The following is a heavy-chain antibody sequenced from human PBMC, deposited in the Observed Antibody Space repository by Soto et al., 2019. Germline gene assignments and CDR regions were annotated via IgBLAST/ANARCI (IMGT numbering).Heavy chain of an antibody. CDR3: QARWPLPTAGSGAYSYYYMEV. J-gene: IGHJ6*02. Sequence: QLQLQESGSGLVKPSQTLSLTCAVSGGSISSGGYSWSWILQPPGKGLEWIGYIYHSGSTYYSPSLKTRVTISVDRSKYSFSLKLTSVTDADTAMYYCQARWPLPTAGSGAYSYYYMEVWGQGTTVTVSS. D-gene: IGHD6-25*01. V-gene: IGHV4-30-2*01. CDR1: GGSISSGGYS. CDR2: IYHSGST.